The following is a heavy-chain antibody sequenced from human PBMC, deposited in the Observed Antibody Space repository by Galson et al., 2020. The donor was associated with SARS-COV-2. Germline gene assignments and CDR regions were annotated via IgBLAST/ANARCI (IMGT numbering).Heavy chain of an antibody. Sequence: GESLKISCAASGFTFSNAWMSWVRQAPGKGLEWVGRIKSKTDGGTTDYAAPVKGRFTISRDDSKNTLYLQMNSLKTKDTAVYYCTTETRQQLVTDAFDIWGQGTMVTVSS. J-gene: IGHJ3*02. CDR3: TTETRQQLVTDAFDI. CDR1: GFTFSNAW. D-gene: IGHD6-13*01. V-gene: IGHV3-15*01. CDR2: IKSKTDGGTT.